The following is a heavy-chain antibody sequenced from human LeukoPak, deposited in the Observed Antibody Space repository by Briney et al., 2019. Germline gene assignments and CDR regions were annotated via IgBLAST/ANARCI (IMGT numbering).Heavy chain of an antibody. D-gene: IGHD2-2*01. CDR2: FDPEDGET. CDR3: AVLMGYCSSTSCLYDAFDI. V-gene: IGHV1-24*01. CDR1: GCTLTELS. J-gene: IGHJ3*02. Sequence: GASVKVSCKVSGCTLTELSMHWVRQAPGKGLEWMGGFDPEDGETIYAQKFQGRVTMTEDTSTDTAYMELSSLRSEDTAVYYCAVLMGYCSSTSCLYDAFDIWGQGTMVTVSS.